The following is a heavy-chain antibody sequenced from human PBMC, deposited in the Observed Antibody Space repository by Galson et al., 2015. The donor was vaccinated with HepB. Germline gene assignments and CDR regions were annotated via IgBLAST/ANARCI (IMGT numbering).Heavy chain of an antibody. CDR1: GFTFSSYS. CDR3: ARDRVNDFWSGYHRGLFDY. J-gene: IGHJ4*02. CDR2: ISSSSYI. D-gene: IGHD3-3*01. V-gene: IGHV3-21*01. Sequence: SLRLSCAASGFTFSSYSMNWVRQAPGKGLEWVSSISSSSYIYYADSAKGRFTISRDNAKNSLYLQMNSLRAEDTAVYYCARDRVNDFWSGYHRGLFDYWGQGTLVTVSS.